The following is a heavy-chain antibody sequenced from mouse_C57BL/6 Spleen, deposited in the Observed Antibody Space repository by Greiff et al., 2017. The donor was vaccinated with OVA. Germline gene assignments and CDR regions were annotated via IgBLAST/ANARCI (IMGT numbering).Heavy chain of an antibody. J-gene: IGHJ4*01. CDR1: GYTFTSYW. Sequence: EVQLQQSGTVLARPGASVKMSCKTSGYTFTSYWMHWVKQRPGQGLEWIGAIYPGNSDTSYNQKFKGKAKLTAVTSASTAYMRLSSLTNEDSAVYYCTRLDYDSGYALDYWGQGTSGTVSS. V-gene: IGHV1-5*01. D-gene: IGHD1-1*01. CDR3: TRLDYDSGYALDY. CDR2: IYPGNSDT.